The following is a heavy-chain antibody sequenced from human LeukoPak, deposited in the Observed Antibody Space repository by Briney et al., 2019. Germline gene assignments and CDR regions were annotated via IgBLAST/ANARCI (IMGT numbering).Heavy chain of an antibody. CDR3: SRKPGTLAEYINY. V-gene: IGHV1-2*02. D-gene: IGHD6-6*01. CDR1: GCTFNGYY. CDR2: INPNSGGT. J-gene: IGHJ4*02. Sequence: ASVQVSYKACGCTFNGYYLHWVRPAPGQGLEWMGWINPNSGGTNYAQSFLGRVSMTRDASITTAYMELSSLISDDTAVYYCSRKPGTLAEYINYWGQGTLVTVSS.